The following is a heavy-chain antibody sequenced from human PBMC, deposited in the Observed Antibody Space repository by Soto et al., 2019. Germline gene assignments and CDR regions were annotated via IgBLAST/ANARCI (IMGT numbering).Heavy chain of an antibody. Sequence: QLQLQESGPGLVKPSETLSLTCTVSGGSISSSSYYWGWIRQPPGKGLEWIGSIYYSGSTYYNPSLKSRVTISLDTSKYQFSLKLISVTAADTSVYYCASLRAARSKDPPYFDYWGQGTLVTVSS. V-gene: IGHV4-39*01. J-gene: IGHJ4*02. CDR3: ASLRAARSKDPPYFDY. CDR2: IYYSGST. CDR1: GGSISSSSYY. D-gene: IGHD6-6*01.